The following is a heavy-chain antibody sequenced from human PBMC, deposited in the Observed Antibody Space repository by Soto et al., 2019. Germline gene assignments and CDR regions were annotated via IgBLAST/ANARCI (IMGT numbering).Heavy chain of an antibody. Sequence: ASVKVSCKASGYTFASYDINWVRQAPGQRLEWMGWMNPNSGNTGYAQTFRGRVTMTRDNSITTAYMELSSLTSEDTAVYYCAREDRSNVFEYWGQGTPVTVSS. CDR1: GYTFASYD. V-gene: IGHV1-8*01. J-gene: IGHJ4*02. D-gene: IGHD2-15*01. CDR3: AREDRSNVFEY. CDR2: MNPNSGNT.